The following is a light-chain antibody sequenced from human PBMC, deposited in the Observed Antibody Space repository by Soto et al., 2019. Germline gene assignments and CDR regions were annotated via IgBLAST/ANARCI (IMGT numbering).Light chain of an antibody. CDR1: QIVSSN. CDR2: GAS. Sequence: EIVMTQSPAALSVSPGERATLSCRASQIVSSNLAWYQQKPGQAPRLLIYGASTRATGIPARFSGSGSGTEFTLTISSLQSEDFAVYYCQQYNNWPLTFGQGTKVDIK. CDR3: QQYNNWPLT. J-gene: IGKJ1*01. V-gene: IGKV3-15*01.